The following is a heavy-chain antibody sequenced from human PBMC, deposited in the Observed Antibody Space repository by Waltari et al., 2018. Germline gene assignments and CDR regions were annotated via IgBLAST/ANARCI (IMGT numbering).Heavy chain of an antibody. Sequence: QVQLQQWGAGLLKPSETLSLTCAVYGGSFSGYYLSWIRQPPGKGLEWIGEINHSGSTNYNPSLKSRVTISVDTSKNQFSLKLSSVTAADTAVYYCASAHLGYYYYYMDVWGKGTTVTVSS. D-gene: IGHD3-16*01. V-gene: IGHV4-34*01. CDR2: INHSGST. CDR3: ASAHLGYYYYYMDV. CDR1: GGSFSGYY. J-gene: IGHJ6*03.